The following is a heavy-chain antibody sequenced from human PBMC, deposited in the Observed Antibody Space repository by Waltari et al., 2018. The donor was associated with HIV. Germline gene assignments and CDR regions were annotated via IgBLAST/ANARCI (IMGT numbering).Heavy chain of an antibody. J-gene: IGHJ4*02. V-gene: IGHV1-69*06. CDR2: IIPIFGTA. CDR3: ARDLGYSGSYKAPY. D-gene: IGHD1-26*01. Sequence: QVQLVQSGAEVKKPGSSVKVSCKASGGTFRSYAISWVRQAPGKGLEWMGCIIPIFGTANYAQKFQGRVTITADKSTSTAYMELSSLRSEDTAVYHCARDLGYSGSYKAPYWGQGTLVTVSS. CDR1: GGTFRSYA.